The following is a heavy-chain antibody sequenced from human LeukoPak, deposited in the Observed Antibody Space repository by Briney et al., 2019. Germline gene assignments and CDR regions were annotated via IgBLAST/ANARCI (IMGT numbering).Heavy chain of an antibody. V-gene: IGHV3-48*04. CDR1: GLSLSSNN. J-gene: IGHJ6*03. D-gene: IGHD2-21*02. Sequence: PGGSLRLSCAASGLSLSSNNMHWVRQTPGGGLEWLSYISAGSGTVFSADSVKGRFSISRDNARESLFLQMNSLRVEDTGVYYCAKDPRHCSGGYCWDYYYYMDVWGKGTTVTVSS. CDR2: ISAGSGTV. CDR3: AKDPRHCSGGYCWDYYYYMDV.